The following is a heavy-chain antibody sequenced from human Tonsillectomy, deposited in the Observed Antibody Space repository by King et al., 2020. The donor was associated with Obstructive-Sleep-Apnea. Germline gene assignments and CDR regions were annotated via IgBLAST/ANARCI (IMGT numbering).Heavy chain of an antibody. Sequence: VQLVESGVGLVKPGWCLRLSFAASGFTLSNAWMSLGRQAPGKGLEWGVRFKSKTDGGTTDYASPVKGRFTISRDDSKNTLYLQMNSLKTEDTAVYYCTTLNYWGQGTLVTVSS. CDR1: GFTLSNAW. J-gene: IGHJ4*02. V-gene: IGHV3-15*01. CDR3: TTLNY. CDR2: FKSKTDGGTT.